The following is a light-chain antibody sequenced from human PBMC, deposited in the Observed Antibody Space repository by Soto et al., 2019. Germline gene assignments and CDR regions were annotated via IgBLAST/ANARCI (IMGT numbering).Light chain of an antibody. CDR1: SSDVGGYNY. J-gene: IGLJ1*01. CDR3: SSYTGSSTV. CDR2: DVS. Sequence: HSVLTQPASVSGSPGQSITISCTGTSSDVGGYNYASWYQQHPGKAPELMIFDVSSRPSGVSNRFSGSKSGNTASLTISGLQAEDEADYYCSSYTGSSTVFGTGT. V-gene: IGLV2-14*03.